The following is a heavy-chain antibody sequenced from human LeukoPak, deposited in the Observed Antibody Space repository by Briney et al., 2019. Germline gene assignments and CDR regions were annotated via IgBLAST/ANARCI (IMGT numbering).Heavy chain of an antibody. J-gene: IGHJ4*02. D-gene: IGHD6-13*01. Sequence: SETLSLTCTVSGGSINSYYWSWIRQPPGKGLEWIGYIYYSGSTNYNPSLKSRLTISVDTSKNQFSLKLSSVTAADTAVYYCARAAESPFDYWGQGTLVTVSS. CDR2: IYYSGST. CDR3: ARAAESPFDY. CDR1: GGSINSYY. V-gene: IGHV4-59*12.